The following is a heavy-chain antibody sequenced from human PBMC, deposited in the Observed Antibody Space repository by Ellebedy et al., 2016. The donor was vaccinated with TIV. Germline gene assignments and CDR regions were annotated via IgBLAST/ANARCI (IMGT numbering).Heavy chain of an antibody. Sequence: GGSLRLXCAASGFTFSSYAMSWVRQAPGKGLEWVSAIRGSGVSTYYADSVKGRFTISRDNSKNTLYPQMNSLRAEDTAVYYCAKDPGYCSSTSCYRYFQHWGQGTLVTVSS. J-gene: IGHJ1*01. CDR3: AKDPGYCSSTSCYRYFQH. CDR1: GFTFSSYA. CDR2: IRGSGVST. D-gene: IGHD2-2*02. V-gene: IGHV3-23*01.